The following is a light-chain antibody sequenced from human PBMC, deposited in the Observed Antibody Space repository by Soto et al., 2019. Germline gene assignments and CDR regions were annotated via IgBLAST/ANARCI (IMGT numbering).Light chain of an antibody. V-gene: IGKV1-33*01. Sequence: DIQMTQSPSSLSASVGDRVTITCQASQDISNYLNWYQQKSGKAPKLLIYDASDLETGVPSRFSGSGSGTDFTFTISSLQPEDIATYYCQQYDNAPLKFGGGTKVDIK. CDR2: DAS. CDR1: QDISNY. J-gene: IGKJ4*01. CDR3: QQYDNAPLK.